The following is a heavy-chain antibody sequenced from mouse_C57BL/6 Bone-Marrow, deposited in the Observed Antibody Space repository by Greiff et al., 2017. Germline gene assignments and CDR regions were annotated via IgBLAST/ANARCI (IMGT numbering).Heavy chain of an antibody. CDR2: INPGSGGT. V-gene: IGHV1-54*01. CDR3: ARSYYYGSSFFAY. Sequence: VPLQESGAELVRPGTSVKVSCKASGYAFTNYLIEWVKQRPGQGLEWIGVINPGSGGTNYNEKFKGKRTLPADKSSSTAYRQLSSLTSEDSAVYFCARSYYYGSSFFAYWGQGTLVTVSA. CDR1: GYAFTNYL. J-gene: IGHJ3*01. D-gene: IGHD1-1*01.